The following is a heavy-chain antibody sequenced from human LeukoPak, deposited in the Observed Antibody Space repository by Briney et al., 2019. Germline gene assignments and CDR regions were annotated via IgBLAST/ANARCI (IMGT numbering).Heavy chain of an antibody. D-gene: IGHD6-6*01. Sequence: ASVKVSCKASGYTFTTYGISWVRQAPGQGLEWMGWISSYNGNTNYAQKLQGRVTMTTDTSTSTAYMELRRLRSDDTAVYYCASAVSYSSSSLFDYWGQGTLVTVSS. CDR2: ISSYNGNT. CDR3: ASAVSYSSSSLFDY. V-gene: IGHV1-18*01. CDR1: GYTFTTYG. J-gene: IGHJ4*02.